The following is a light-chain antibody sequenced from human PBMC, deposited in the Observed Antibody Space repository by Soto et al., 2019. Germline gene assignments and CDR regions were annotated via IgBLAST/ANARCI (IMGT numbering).Light chain of an antibody. Sequence: QSVLTQPPSVSAAPGQRVTISCSGSSSNIGNNYVSWYRQLPGTAPKLLIYDNNRRPSGISDRFSGSQSGTSATLDITGLQTGDEADYYCGTWDSSLNGVVFGGGTKLTGL. CDR1: SSNIGNNY. J-gene: IGLJ2*01. CDR3: GTWDSSLNGVV. CDR2: DNN. V-gene: IGLV1-51*01.